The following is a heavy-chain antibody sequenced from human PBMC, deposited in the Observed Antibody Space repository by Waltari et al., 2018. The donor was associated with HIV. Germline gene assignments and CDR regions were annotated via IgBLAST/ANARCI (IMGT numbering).Heavy chain of an antibody. V-gene: IGHV1-18*01. CDR1: GGTFSSYA. CDR3: ARGTYGDL. D-gene: IGHD4-17*01. CDR2: INTHSGDA. J-gene: IGHJ4*02. Sequence: QVQLVQSGAEVKKPGSSVKVSCKASGGTFSSYAISWVRQDPGRGLEWLGWINTHSGDANYTQSLHDRVTMTIEASTNTAYMELRSLTYDDTALYYCARGTYGDLWGQGTLVSV.